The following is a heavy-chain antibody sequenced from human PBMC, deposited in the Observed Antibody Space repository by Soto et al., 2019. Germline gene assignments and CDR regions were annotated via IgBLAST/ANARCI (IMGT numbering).Heavy chain of an antibody. Sequence: EVQLVESGGGLVQPRGSLRLSCTASGFTFSRLWMSWVRQDPGKGLEWVANIKGDGSENYHAVSVKGRFTISRDNAKNSLYLQMNSLRAEDTAVYYCVGNGGWAFDIWGQGTMVTVSS. CDR1: GFTFSRLW. D-gene: IGHD2-15*01. CDR2: IKGDGSEN. V-gene: IGHV3-7*01. CDR3: VGNGGWAFDI. J-gene: IGHJ3*02.